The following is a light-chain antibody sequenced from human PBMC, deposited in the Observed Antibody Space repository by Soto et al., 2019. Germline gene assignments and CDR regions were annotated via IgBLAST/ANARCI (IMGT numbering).Light chain of an antibody. J-gene: IGKJ1*01. CDR3: QHYGSSPWM. CDR2: GAS. CDR1: QSVSSSY. V-gene: IGKV3-20*01. Sequence: EIVLTQSPGTLSLSPGERATLSCRASQSVSSSYLAWYQQKPGQSPRLLIYGASSRATGIPDRFSGSGSGTDFTLTITRLEPEDFAVYYCQHYGSSPWMFGQGTKVE.